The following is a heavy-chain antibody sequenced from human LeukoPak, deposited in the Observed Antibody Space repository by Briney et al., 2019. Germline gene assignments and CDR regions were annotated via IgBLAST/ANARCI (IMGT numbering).Heavy chain of an antibody. CDR1: GGSISSYY. D-gene: IGHD3-22*01. J-gene: IGHJ4*02. CDR2: TYYSGST. CDR3: ARVTEYMIEDYFDY. V-gene: IGHV4-59*01. Sequence: SETLSLTCTVSGGSISSYYWSWIRQPPGNGLEWIGYTYYSGSTNYNPSPKSRVTISVKTTKNQFSLKRSSVTAADTAVYYCARVTEYMIEDYFDYEGQGTLVTVSA.